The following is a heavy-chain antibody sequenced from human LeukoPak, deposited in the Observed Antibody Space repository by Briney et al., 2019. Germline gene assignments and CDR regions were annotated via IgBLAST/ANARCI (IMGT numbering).Heavy chain of an antibody. CDR1: GYTFTSYG. J-gene: IGHJ6*02. CDR2: ISACNGNA. CDR3: AREGFDTSGYGMDV. Sequence: ASVKVSCKASGYTFTSYGISWVRQAPGQGLEWMGWISACNGNANYAQKFQGRVTMTTDTSTSTAYMEVRSLRSDDTAVYYCAREGFDTSGYGMDVWGQGTTVTVSS. V-gene: IGHV1-18*01. D-gene: IGHD3-22*01.